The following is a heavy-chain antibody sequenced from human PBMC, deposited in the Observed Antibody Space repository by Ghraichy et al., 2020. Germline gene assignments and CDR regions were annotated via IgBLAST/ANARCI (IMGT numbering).Heavy chain of an antibody. CDR1: GGSISSYY. J-gene: IGHJ3*02. D-gene: IGHD3-10*01. V-gene: IGHV4-59*01. Sequence: SETLSLTCTVSGGSISSYYWSWIRQPPGKGLEWIGYIYYSGSTNYNPSLKSRVTISVDTSKNQFSLKLSSVTAADTAVYYCATTMVQGTNAFDIWGQGTMVTVSS. CDR2: IYYSGST. CDR3: ATTMVQGTNAFDI.